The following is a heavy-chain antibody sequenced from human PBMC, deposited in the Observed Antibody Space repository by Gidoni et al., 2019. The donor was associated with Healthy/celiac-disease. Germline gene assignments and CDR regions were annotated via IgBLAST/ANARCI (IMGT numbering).Heavy chain of an antibody. CDR1: GFTVSSYS. D-gene: IGHD5-12*01. CDR3: AREGVLSGYNDY. CDR2: ISSSSSYI. Sequence: EVQRLESGRGLVKPGGSLSLASAASGFTVSSYSRNWGRQAPGKGLEWVSSISSSSSYIYSADAVKGRFTISRDNAKNSLYLQMNSLRAEDTAVYYRAREGVLSGYNDYWGQGTLVTVSS. V-gene: IGHV3-21*01. J-gene: IGHJ4*02.